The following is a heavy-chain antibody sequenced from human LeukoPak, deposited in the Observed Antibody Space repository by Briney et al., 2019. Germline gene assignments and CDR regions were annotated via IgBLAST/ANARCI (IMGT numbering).Heavy chain of an antibody. J-gene: IGHJ6*03. CDR3: AKDGITMVRGVKYYYYYYYMDV. D-gene: IGHD3-10*01. CDR2: IRYDGSNK. CDR1: GFTFSSYG. Sequence: GGSLRLSCAASGFTFSSYGMHWVRQAPGKGLEWVAFIRYDGSNKYYADSVKGRFTISRDNSKNTLYLQMNSLRAEDTAVYYCAKDGITMVRGVKYYYYYYYMDVWGKGTTVTISS. V-gene: IGHV3-30*02.